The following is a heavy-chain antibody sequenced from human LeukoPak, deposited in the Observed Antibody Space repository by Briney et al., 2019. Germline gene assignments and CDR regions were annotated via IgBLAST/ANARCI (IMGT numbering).Heavy chain of an antibody. V-gene: IGHV4-59*01. CDR1: GGSISSYY. CDR3: ARGDLAAAGTWFDP. D-gene: IGHD6-13*01. CDR2: IYYSGST. J-gene: IGHJ5*02. Sequence: SETLSLTCTVSGGSISSYYWSWIRQPPGKGLEWIGYIYYSGSTNYNPSLKSRVTISVDTSKNQFSLELSSVTAADTAVYYCARGDLAAAGTWFDPWGQGTLVTVSS.